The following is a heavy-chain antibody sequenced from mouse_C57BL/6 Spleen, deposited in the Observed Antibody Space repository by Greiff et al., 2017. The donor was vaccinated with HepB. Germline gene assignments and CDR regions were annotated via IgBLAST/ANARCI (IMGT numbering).Heavy chain of an antibody. CDR2: IYPGSGST. D-gene: IGHD2-12*01. Sequence: VQLQQSGAELVKPGASVKMSCKASGYTFTSYWITWVKQRPGQGLEWIGDIYPGSGSTNYNEKFKSKATLTVDTSSSTAYMQLSSLTSEDSAVYYCARLIVLTGYAMDYWGQGTSVTVSS. V-gene: IGHV1-55*01. CDR3: ARLIVLTGYAMDY. J-gene: IGHJ4*01. CDR1: GYTFTSYW.